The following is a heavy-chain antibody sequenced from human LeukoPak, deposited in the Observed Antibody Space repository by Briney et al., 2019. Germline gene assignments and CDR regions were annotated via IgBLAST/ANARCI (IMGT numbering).Heavy chain of an antibody. CDR2: IHPGTGNP. CDR1: GHTFTEYY. J-gene: IGHJ4*02. Sequence: GASVKVSCTSSGHTFTEYYVHWVRQAPGLGLEWLGWIHPGTGNPNYAQKFQGRVTISRDTSINTAYMELIRLKSDDTAVYYCASYASGYNWLKVWGQGTLVTVSS. V-gene: IGHV1-2*02. D-gene: IGHD1-1*01. CDR3: ASYASGYNWLKV.